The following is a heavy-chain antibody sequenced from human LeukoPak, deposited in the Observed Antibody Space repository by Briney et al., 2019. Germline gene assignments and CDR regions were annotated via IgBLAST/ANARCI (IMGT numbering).Heavy chain of an antibody. CDR2: INHSGST. Sequence: PSETLSHPCAVYGGSFSGYYWSWMRQPPGKGLEWIGEINHSGSTNYNPSLKSRVTISVDTSKNQFSLKLSSVTAADTAVYYCARGPSDIVVVVAAPPPLGDLDYWGQGTLVTVSS. V-gene: IGHV4-34*01. CDR3: ARGPSDIVVVVAAPPPLGDLDY. CDR1: GGSFSGYY. D-gene: IGHD2-15*01. J-gene: IGHJ4*02.